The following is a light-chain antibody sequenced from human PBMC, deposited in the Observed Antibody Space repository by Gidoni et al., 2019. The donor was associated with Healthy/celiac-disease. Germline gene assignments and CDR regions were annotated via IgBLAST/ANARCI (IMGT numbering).Light chain of an antibody. CDR3: QQSYSTPHT. CDR1: QSISSY. J-gene: IGKJ2*01. CDR2: AAS. V-gene: IGKV1-39*01. Sequence: DIQMTQSPSSLSASVGDRVTITCRASQSISSYLNWYQQKPGKAPKLLIYAASSLQSGVPSRFSGSGSGTDFTLTISSLQPEDFATYHCQQSYSTPHTFXXXTKLEIK.